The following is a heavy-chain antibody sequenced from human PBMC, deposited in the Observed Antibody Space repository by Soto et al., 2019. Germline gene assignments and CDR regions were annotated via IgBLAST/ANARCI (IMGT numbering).Heavy chain of an antibody. J-gene: IGHJ3*01. D-gene: IGHD5-18*01. Sequence: SLRVSCDASGFTFNFSGMHWVRQAPGKGLEWVAVISYDGSDKYYADSVRGRFTISRDNTKNTVWLQMNSLRGEDTAVYYCAKERRYSFDALDLWGQGTLVTVS. V-gene: IGHV3-30*18. CDR3: AKERRYSFDALDL. CDR1: GFTFNFSG. CDR2: ISYDGSDK.